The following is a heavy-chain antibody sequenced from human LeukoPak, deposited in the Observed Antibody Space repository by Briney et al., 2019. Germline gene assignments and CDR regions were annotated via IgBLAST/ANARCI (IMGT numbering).Heavy chain of an antibody. CDR1: GGTFSSYA. CDR2: IIPIFGTA. Sequence: GASVKVSCKASGGTFSSYAISWVRQAPGQGLEWMGGIIPIFGTANYAQKLQGRVTMTTDTSTSTAYMELRSLRSDDTAVYYCARSRRSGSYLRRFDYWGQGTLVTVSS. V-gene: IGHV1-69*05. D-gene: IGHD1-26*01. CDR3: ARSRRSGSYLRRFDY. J-gene: IGHJ4*02.